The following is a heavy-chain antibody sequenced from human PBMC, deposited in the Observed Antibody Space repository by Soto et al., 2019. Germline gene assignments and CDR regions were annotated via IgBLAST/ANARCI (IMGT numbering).Heavy chain of an antibody. J-gene: IGHJ4*02. D-gene: IGHD5-12*01. Sequence: DVQLVESGGGLVRPGGSLRLSCTASGFTFNEYSMSWVRQAPGKGLEWVSSITHSGTYVYYADSVKGRFTISRDSASNSLFLQMTSLRAEDTAVYHCARARGNDWYSDYWGQGTLVTVSS. V-gene: IGHV3-21*01. CDR2: ITHSGTYV. CDR3: ARARGNDWYSDY. CDR1: GFTFNEYS.